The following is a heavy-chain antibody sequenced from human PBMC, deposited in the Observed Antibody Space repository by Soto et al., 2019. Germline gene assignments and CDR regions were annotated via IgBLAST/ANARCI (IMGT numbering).Heavy chain of an antibody. CDR3: AKDVYSRRWFDP. CDR1: GASIRSYH. J-gene: IGHJ5*02. Sequence: SETLSLTCAVSGASIRSYHWSWIRQPAGKGLEWIGRMQHTGNTNYNPSLKSRVTMSVDTSKNQISLKMTSVTDADTAVYFCAKDVYSRRWFDPWGQGIIVTVS. CDR2: MQHTGNT. D-gene: IGHD3-16*01. V-gene: IGHV4-4*07.